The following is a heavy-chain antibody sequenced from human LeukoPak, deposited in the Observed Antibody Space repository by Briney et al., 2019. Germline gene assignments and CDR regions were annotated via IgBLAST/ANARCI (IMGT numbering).Heavy chain of an antibody. CDR2: INPSVGRA. CDR3: ARDVSQGSGSYRNQAFDY. V-gene: IGHV1-46*04. D-gene: IGHD3-10*01. J-gene: IGHJ4*02. Sequence: ASVKVSCKASGYTFTRYYIHWVRQAPGQGLEWMGIINPSVGRANYAQKLQGRVTMTRDTSTSTVYMELSSLRSEDTAVYYCARDVSQGSGSYRNQAFDYWGQGTLVTVSS. CDR1: GYTFTRYY.